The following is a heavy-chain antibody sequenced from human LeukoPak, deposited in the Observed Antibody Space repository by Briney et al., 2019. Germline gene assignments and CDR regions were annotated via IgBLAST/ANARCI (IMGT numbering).Heavy chain of an antibody. CDR3: AYEGGYCFDSCYSGYFNH. CDR2: IYWDDDK. D-gene: IGHD2-15*01. Sequence: SGPTLVNPTQTLTLTCTFSGFSLRTSGVGVGWIRQPPGKALEWLALIYWDDDKRYSTSLQSRLSISRDASKNQVVLTMTNMDPVDTATYYCAYEGGYCFDSCYSGYFNHWGQGTLVTVSS. V-gene: IGHV2-5*02. J-gene: IGHJ1*01. CDR1: GFSLRTSGVG.